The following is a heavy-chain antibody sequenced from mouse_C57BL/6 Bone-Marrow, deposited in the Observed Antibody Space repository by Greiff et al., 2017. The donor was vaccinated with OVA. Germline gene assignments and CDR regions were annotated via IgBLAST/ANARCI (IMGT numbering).Heavy chain of an antibody. CDR2: IDPSDSAT. D-gene: IGHD2-3*01. J-gene: IGHJ1*01. V-gene: IGHV1-52*01. CDR3: ARWVLAYWYIDV. Sequence: QVQLQQPGAELVRPGSSVKLSCKASGYTFTSYWMHWVKQRPIQGLEWIGNIDPSDSATHYNQKFKDKATLTVDKSSSTAYMQLSSLTSEDSAVCYCARWVLAYWYIDVWGPGTTVTVSS. CDR1: GYTFTSYW.